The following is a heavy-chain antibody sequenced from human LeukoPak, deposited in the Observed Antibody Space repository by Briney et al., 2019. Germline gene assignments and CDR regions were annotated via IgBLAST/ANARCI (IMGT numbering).Heavy chain of an antibody. CDR1: GGSISSYY. D-gene: IGHD6-19*01. Sequence: SEILSLTCTVSGGSISSYYWSWIRQPPGKGLEWIGYIYYSGSTNYNPSLKSRVTISVDTSKNQFSLKLSSVTAADTAVYYCARYDSSGWSPFDYWGQGTLVTVSS. CDR2: IYYSGST. V-gene: IGHV4-59*01. CDR3: ARYDSSGWSPFDY. J-gene: IGHJ4*02.